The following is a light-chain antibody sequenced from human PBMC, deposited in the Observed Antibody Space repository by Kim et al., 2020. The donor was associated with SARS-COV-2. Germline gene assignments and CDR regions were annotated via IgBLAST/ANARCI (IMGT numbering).Light chain of an antibody. J-gene: IGKJ2*01. CDR3: QQYNNWPYT. V-gene: IGKV3-15*01. CDR2: GAY. CDR1: QSVSSN. Sequence: SVSPGESATLSCRASQSVSSNLAWYQQKPGQAPRLLIDGAYTRATGIPTRFSGSGSGTEFTLTHSSLQSEDFAVYYCQQYNNWPYTCGQGTNLEI.